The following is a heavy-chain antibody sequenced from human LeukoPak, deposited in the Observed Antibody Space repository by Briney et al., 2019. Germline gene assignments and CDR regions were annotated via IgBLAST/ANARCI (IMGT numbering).Heavy chain of an antibody. CDR2: IYYSGST. V-gene: IGHV4-30-4*01. Sequence: SETLSLTCTVSGGSISSGDYYWSWIRQPPGKGLEWIGYIYYSGSTYHNPSLKSRVTISVDTSKNQFSLKLSSVTAADTAVYYCARGGFHDSSGYYYSPFDYWGQGTLVTVSS. CDR1: GGSISSGDYY. CDR3: ARGGFHDSSGYYYSPFDY. J-gene: IGHJ4*02. D-gene: IGHD3-22*01.